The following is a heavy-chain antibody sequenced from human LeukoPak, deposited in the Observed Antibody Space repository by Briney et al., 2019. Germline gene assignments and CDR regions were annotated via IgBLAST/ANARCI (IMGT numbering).Heavy chain of an antibody. CDR1: GYAFTSYG. J-gene: IGHJ6*03. CDR2: ISAYNGNT. Sequence: ASVKVSCKASGYAFTSYGISWVRQAPGQGLEWMGWISAYNGNTNYAQKLQGRVTMTTDTSTSTAYMELRSLRSDDTAVYYCARGVSSSWYYYYYMDVWGKGTTVNVSS. D-gene: IGHD6-13*01. V-gene: IGHV1-18*01. CDR3: ARGVSSSWYYYYYMDV.